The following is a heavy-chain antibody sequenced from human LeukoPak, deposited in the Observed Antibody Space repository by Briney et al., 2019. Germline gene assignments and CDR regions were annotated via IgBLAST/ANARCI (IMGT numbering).Heavy chain of an antibody. CDR3: AKDRSGPTGSFGY. Sequence: PGGSLRLSCAASGFTFSTYAMSWVRQAPGKGLEWVSAISGSGGSTYYADSVKGRFTISRENSKNTLYLQINSLRAEDTAVYYCAKDRSGPTGSFGYWGQGTLVTVSS. D-gene: IGHD1-1*01. CDR2: ISGSGGST. V-gene: IGHV3-23*01. J-gene: IGHJ4*02. CDR1: GFTFSTYA.